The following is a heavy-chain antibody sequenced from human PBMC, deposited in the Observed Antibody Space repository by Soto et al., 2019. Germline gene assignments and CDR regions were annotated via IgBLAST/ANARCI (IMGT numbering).Heavy chain of an antibody. CDR1: GFTFSIYT. V-gene: IGHV3-23*01. CDR3: AKDFTPDGYWDFDY. D-gene: IGHD4-17*01. J-gene: IGHJ4*02. CDR2: VLQTGSST. Sequence: PGGSLRLSCAASGFTFSIYTMSWVRQAPGKGLEWVSAVLQTGSSTFYADSVKGRFTISRDNSQNTLYLQMNNLRAEDTAVYYCAKDFTPDGYWDFDYWGQGTLVTVSS.